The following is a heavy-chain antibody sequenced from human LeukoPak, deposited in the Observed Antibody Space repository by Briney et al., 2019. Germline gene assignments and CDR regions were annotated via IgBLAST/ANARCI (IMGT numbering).Heavy chain of an antibody. D-gene: IGHD3-10*01. V-gene: IGHV3-72*01. Sequence: GGSLRLSCAASGFSFSDHYMDWVRQAPGKGLEWVGRTRNKANSYTTEYAASVKGRFTISRDDSKNSLYLQMNSLKTEDTAVYYCAASGSYMPNDYWGQGTLVTVSS. CDR2: TRNKANSYTT. J-gene: IGHJ4*02. CDR1: GFSFSDHY. CDR3: AASGSYMPNDY.